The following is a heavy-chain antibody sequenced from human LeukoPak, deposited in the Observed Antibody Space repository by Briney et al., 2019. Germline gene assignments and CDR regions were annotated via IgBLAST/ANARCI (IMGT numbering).Heavy chain of an antibody. V-gene: IGHV4-34*01. CDR1: GGSFSGYY. CDR3: ASGPKAYCDSSGKYNWFDP. CDR2: INHSGST. Sequence: ASETLSPTCAVYGGSFSGYYWSWIRQPPGKGLEWIGEINHSGSTNYNPSLKSRVTISVDTSKNQFSLKLSSVTAADTAVYYCASGPKAYCDSSGKYNWFDPWGQGTLVTVSS. J-gene: IGHJ5*02. D-gene: IGHD3-22*01.